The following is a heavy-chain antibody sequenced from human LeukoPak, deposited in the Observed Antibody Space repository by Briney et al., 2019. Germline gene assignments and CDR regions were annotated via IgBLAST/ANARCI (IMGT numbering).Heavy chain of an antibody. CDR2: ISGSGGST. V-gene: IGHV3-23*01. Sequence: GGSLRLSCAASGFSFSNYGMHWVRQAPGKGLEWVSAISGSGGSTYYADSVKGRFTISRDNSKNTLYLQMNSLRAEDTAVYYCAKYCSGGSCRGRWGQGTLVTVSS. CDR1: GFSFSNYG. D-gene: IGHD2-15*01. J-gene: IGHJ4*02. CDR3: AKYCSGGSCRGR.